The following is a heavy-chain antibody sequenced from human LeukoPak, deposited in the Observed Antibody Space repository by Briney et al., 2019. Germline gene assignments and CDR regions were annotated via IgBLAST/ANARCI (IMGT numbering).Heavy chain of an antibody. CDR2: IYSGGST. J-gene: IGHJ4*02. CDR1: GFTVSSNY. D-gene: IGHD4-23*01. V-gene: IGHV3-53*01. CDR3: ARDGYGGNSYFDY. Sequence: GGPLRLSCAASGFTVSSNYMSWVRQAPGKGLEWGSVIYSGGSTYYADSVKGRFTISRDNSKNTLYLQMNSLRAEDTAVYYCARDGYGGNSYFDYWGQGTLVTVSS.